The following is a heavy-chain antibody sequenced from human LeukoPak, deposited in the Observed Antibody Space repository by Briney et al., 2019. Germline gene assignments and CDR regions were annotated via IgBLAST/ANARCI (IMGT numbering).Heavy chain of an antibody. D-gene: IGHD6-13*01. Sequence: GGSLRLSCAASGFTFSSYSMNWVRQAPGKGLEWVSSISSSSSYIYYADSVRGRFTISRDNAKNSLYLQMNSLRAEDTAVYYCAREELAAAGTVDYWGQGTLVTVSS. CDR2: ISSSSSYI. CDR3: AREELAAAGTVDY. CDR1: GFTFSSYS. V-gene: IGHV3-21*01. J-gene: IGHJ4*02.